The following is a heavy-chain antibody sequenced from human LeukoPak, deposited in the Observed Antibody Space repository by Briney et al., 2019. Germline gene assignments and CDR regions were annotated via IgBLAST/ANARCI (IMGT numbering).Heavy chain of an antibody. D-gene: IGHD1-14*01. CDR2: IKEDGSEK. CDR1: GFLFSRYW. J-gene: IGHJ4*02. CDR3: ARDSFETDIDY. Sequence: GGSLRLSCAASGFLFSRYWMSWVCQAPGKGLEWVANIKEDGSEKYYVESMKGRFTISRDNVKNSLYLQINSLRAEDTAVYYCARDSFETDIDYWGQGTLVTVSS. V-gene: IGHV3-7*01.